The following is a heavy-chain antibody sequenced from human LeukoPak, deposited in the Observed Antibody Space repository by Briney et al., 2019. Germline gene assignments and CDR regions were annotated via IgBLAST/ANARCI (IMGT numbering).Heavy chain of an antibody. V-gene: IGHV3-21*01. CDR2: ISSSSSYI. CDR3: ARALVEEPWFGELSLDY. Sequence: GGSLRLSCAASGFTFSSYSMNWVRQAPGKGLEWVSSISSSSSYIYYADSVKGRFTISRDNAKNSLYLQMNSLRAEDTAVYYCARALVEEPWFGELSLDYWGQGTLVTVSS. D-gene: IGHD3-10*01. CDR1: GFTFSSYS. J-gene: IGHJ4*02.